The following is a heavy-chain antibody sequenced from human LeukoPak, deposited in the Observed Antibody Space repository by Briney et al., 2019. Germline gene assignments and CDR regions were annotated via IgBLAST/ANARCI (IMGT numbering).Heavy chain of an antibody. D-gene: IGHD3-9*01. CDR3: ARDFDWLFDY. J-gene: IGHJ4*02. CDR2: FYSGGSR. CDR1: GFTVSSNY. V-gene: IGHV3-53*01. Sequence: GGSLRLSCAASGFTVSSNYMSWVRQAPGKGLEWVSVFYSGGSRYYADSVKGRLTISRDNSKNTLYFQMNSLRAEDTAVYYCARDFDWLFDYWGQGTLVTVSS.